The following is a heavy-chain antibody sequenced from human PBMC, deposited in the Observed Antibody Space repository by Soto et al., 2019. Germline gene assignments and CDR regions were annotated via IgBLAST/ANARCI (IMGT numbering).Heavy chain of an antibody. V-gene: IGHV1-69*01. D-gene: IGHD4-17*01. Sequence: QVQLVQSGAEVKKPGSSVKVSCKASGGTFSSYAISWVRQAPGQGLEWMGGIIPIFGTANYAQKFQGRVTINADESTSTAYMELSSLRSEDTAVYYCARGWTTVVTLTYYYYYGMDVWGQGTTVTVSS. J-gene: IGHJ6*02. CDR1: GGTFSSYA. CDR2: IIPIFGTA. CDR3: ARGWTTVVTLTYYYYYGMDV.